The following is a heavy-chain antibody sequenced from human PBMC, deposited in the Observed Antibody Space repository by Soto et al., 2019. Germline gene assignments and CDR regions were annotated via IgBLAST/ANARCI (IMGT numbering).Heavy chain of an antibody. D-gene: IGHD4-17*01. Sequence: SETLSLTCTVSGGSISSYYWSWIRQPPGKGLEWIGYIYYSGSTNYNPSLKSRVTISVDTSKNQFSLKLSSVTAADTAVYYCARDTDYGDYAYWGQGTLVTVSS. CDR3: ARDTDYGDYAY. CDR1: GGSISSYY. CDR2: IYYSGST. J-gene: IGHJ4*02. V-gene: IGHV4-59*01.